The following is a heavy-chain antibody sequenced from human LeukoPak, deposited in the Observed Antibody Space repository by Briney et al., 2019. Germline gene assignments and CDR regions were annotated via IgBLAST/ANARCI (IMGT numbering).Heavy chain of an antibody. D-gene: IGHD5-24*01. V-gene: IGHV1-46*01. Sequence: ASVKVSCKASGYTFTSYYMHWVRQAPGQGLEWMGIINPSGGSTSYAQKFQGRVTMTRDTSTSTVYMELSSLRSEDTAVYYCARESRLQKPRQLELGYWGQGTLVTVSS. CDR2: INPSGGST. CDR3: ARESRLQKPRQLELGY. CDR1: GYTFTSYY. J-gene: IGHJ4*02.